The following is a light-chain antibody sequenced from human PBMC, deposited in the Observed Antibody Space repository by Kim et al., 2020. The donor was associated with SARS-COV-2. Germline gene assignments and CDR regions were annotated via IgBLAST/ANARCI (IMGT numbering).Light chain of an antibody. Sequence: EIVLTQSPVTLSLSPGERATLSCRASQNVSYFLAWYQQKPGQAPRLLVYDASNRATGIPARFSGSGSGTDFTLTISGLEPEDFAVYYCQQRTNWPPTFGEGTKVDIK. J-gene: IGKJ4*01. V-gene: IGKV3-11*01. CDR2: DAS. CDR3: QQRTNWPPT. CDR1: QNVSYF.